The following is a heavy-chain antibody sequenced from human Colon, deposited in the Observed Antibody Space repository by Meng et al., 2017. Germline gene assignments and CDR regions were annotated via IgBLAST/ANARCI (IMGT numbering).Heavy chain of an antibody. CDR3: VNYCSGGKCSPNEKTQH. CDR2: IFHTGNT. D-gene: IGHD2-15*01. Sequence: QLQLQESGPGLVKPSGTLSLTCAVSGASFSSGNWWGWVRQPPGKGLEWIGEIFHTGNTNYNPSLQSRVSLSIDKSKSQFSLKVISVTAADTAVYYCVNYCSGGKCSPNEKTQHWGQGTLVTVPS. J-gene: IGHJ1*01. CDR1: GASFSSGNW. V-gene: IGHV4-4*02.